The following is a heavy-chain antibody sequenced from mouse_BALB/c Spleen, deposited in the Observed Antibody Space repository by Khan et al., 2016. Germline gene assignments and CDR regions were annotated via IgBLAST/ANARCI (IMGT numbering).Heavy chain of an antibody. CDR1: GFSLTSYG. D-gene: IGHD2-3*01. V-gene: IGHV2-6*02. J-gene: IGHJ4*01. CDR2: IWSDGST. Sequence: QVQLKESGPGLVAPSQSLSITCTVSGFSLTSYGVHWVRQPPGKGLEWLVVIWSDGSTTYNSALKSRLSISKDNSKCQVFLDMSSLQTDDTARYVCARRNDGGGAKDYWGQGTSVTVSS. CDR3: ARRNDGGGAKDY.